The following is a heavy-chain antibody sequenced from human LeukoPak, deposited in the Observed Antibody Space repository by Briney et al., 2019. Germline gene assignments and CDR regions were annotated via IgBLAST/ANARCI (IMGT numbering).Heavy chain of an antibody. CDR1: GFTFSSYG. Sequence: PGGSLRLSCKASGFTFSSYGMHWVRQAPGKGLEWVAGISYDGSNKYYAHPVQGRFTISRDNSKNTVYLQMNSLRPEDTAVYYCAREDDYYDSSGYANYYFDYWGQGTLVTVSS. V-gene: IGHV3-30*03. CDR3: AREDDYYDSSGYANYYFDY. D-gene: IGHD3-22*01. J-gene: IGHJ4*02. CDR2: ISYDGSNK.